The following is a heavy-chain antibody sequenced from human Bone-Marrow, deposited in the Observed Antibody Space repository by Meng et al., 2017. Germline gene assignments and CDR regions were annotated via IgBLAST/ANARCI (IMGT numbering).Heavy chain of an antibody. CDR3: ARGVVRNWNYLP. CDR2: INHSGST. Sequence: QVQLQESGPGLVKPSQTLSLTCTVSGGSISSGGYYWSWIRQPPGKGLEWIGEINHSGSTNYNPSLKSRVTISVDTSKNQFSLKLSSVTAADTAVYYCARGVVRNWNYLPWGQGTLVTVSS. CDR1: GGSISSGGYY. J-gene: IGHJ5*02. V-gene: IGHV4-31*03. D-gene: IGHD1-7*01.